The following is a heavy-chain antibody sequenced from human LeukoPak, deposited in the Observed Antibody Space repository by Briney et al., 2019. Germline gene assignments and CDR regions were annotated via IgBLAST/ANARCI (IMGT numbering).Heavy chain of an antibody. V-gene: IGHV3-9*03. Sequence: GGSLRLSCAASGFTFDDYAMHWVRQAPGKGLDWVSGISWNSGSIGYADSVKGRFTISRDNAKNSLYLQMNSLRAEDMALYYCAKDANPSGGELVPSYFDYWGQGTLVTVSS. CDR2: ISWNSGSI. D-gene: IGHD1-26*01. CDR3: AKDANPSGGELVPSYFDY. J-gene: IGHJ4*02. CDR1: GFTFDDYA.